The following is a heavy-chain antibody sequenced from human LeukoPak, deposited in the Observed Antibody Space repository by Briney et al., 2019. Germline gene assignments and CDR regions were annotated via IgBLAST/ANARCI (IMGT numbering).Heavy chain of an antibody. CDR1: GYTFTSYY. J-gene: IGHJ6*02. D-gene: IGHD4-17*01. V-gene: IGHV1-46*01. Sequence: ASVKVSCKASGYTFTSYYMHWVRQAPGQGLEWMGIINPSGGSTSYAQKFQGRVTITRDTSTSTVYMELSSLRSEDTAVYYCARDKVYGDYPYYYYYGMDVWGQGTTVTVSS. CDR2: INPSGGST. CDR3: ARDKVYGDYPYYYYYGMDV.